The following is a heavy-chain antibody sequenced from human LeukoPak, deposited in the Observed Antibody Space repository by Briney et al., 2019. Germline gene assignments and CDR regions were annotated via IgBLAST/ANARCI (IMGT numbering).Heavy chain of an antibody. CDR1: GFIFSSYG. J-gene: IGHJ4*02. CDR3: ASVRMSAVVKRGYRAF. V-gene: IGHV3-33*01. Sequence: GGSLRLSCAASGFIFSSYGMHWVRQAPGKGLEWVALIWYDGSNKYYGDSVKGRFTISRDNSKNTLYLQMNSLRAEDTAVYYCASVRMSAVVKRGYRAFWGRGTLVTVSS. D-gene: IGHD2-21*01. CDR2: IWYDGSNK.